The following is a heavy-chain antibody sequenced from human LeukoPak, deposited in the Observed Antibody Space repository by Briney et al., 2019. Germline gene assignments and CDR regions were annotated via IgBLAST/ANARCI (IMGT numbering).Heavy chain of an antibody. D-gene: IGHD6-25*01. V-gene: IGHV4-39*01. Sequence: SETLSLTCTVSGDSIFSTTYYWGWIRQPPGKGLEWIGSIFHSGSTYYNPSLKSRVTISVDTSKNQLSLSLRSVTAADTAVYYCARLYQGKRPPDYWGQGTLVTVSS. J-gene: IGHJ4*02. CDR3: ARLYQGKRPPDY. CDR2: IFHSGST. CDR1: GDSIFSTTYY.